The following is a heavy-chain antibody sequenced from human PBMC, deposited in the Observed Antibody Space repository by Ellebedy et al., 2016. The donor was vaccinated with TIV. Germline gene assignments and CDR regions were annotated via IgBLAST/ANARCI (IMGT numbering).Heavy chain of an antibody. CDR2: TWYDGINK. D-gene: IGHD2-15*01. J-gene: IGHJ5*02. CDR3: ATGWGASIHRSTLQS. CDR1: GSIFSAYG. Sequence: PGGSLRLSCAASGSIFSAYGMHWVRQAPGKGLEWVAFTWYDGINKYYADSVEGRYTISRDNSRNTLYLQMNSLRGDDTGVYYCATGWGASIHRSTLQSWGQGTLVTVSS. V-gene: IGHV3-30*02.